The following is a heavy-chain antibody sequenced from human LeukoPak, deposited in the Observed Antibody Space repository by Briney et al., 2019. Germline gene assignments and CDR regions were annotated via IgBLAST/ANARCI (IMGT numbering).Heavy chain of an antibody. Sequence: PGGSLRLSCAASGFTLSTNYMNWVRQAPGKGLEWVSVIYSGGDTYYADSVKERFTISRDNSINTLYLQMNSLRADDTAVYYCAREVYSSTWFDSWGRGTLVTVSS. CDR2: IYSGGDT. J-gene: IGHJ5*01. V-gene: IGHV3-66*01. D-gene: IGHD6-13*01. CDR1: GFTLSTNY. CDR3: AREVYSSTWFDS.